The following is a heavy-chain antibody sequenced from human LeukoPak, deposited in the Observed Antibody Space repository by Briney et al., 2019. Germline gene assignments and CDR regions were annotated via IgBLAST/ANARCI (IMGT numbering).Heavy chain of an antibody. CDR2: IYYTGGT. J-gene: IGHJ4*02. Sequence: SETLSLTCTVSGVSMSPYYWSWMRQPPGKGLEYVGYIYYTGGTNYNPSLNSRVTVSLDTSKNQFSLKLSSVTATDTAVYYCARLGFCRGDNCLDDYWGQGTPVTVSS. V-gene: IGHV4-59*08. CDR3: ARLGFCRGDNCLDDY. CDR1: GVSMSPYY. D-gene: IGHD2-15*01.